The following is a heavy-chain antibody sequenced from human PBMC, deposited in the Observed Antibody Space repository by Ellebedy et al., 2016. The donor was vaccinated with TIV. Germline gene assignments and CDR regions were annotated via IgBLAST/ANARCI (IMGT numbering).Heavy chain of an antibody. J-gene: IGHJ4*02. CDR1: GFTFSSHY. V-gene: IGHV3-7*01. CDR3: ARAPRRGSFDN. D-gene: IGHD5-12*01. CDR2: IKQDGGEK. Sequence: PGGSLRLSCAASGFTFSSHYMSWVRQAPGKGLEWVANIKQDGGEKYYVDSVKGRFTISRDNAKNSLYLQMNSLRAEDTAVYYCARAPRRGSFDNWGQGTLVTVSS.